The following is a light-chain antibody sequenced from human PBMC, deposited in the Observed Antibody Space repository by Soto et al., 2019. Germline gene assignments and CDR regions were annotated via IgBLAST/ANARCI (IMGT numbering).Light chain of an antibody. Sequence: QSALTQPASVSGSPGQSITISCTGSDSDDGGYNYVSWYQHHPGKAPKLIIYDVSSRPSGVSNRFSGSKSGDTASLPISGLQAEDEADYYCSSYSSTFTLDVFGTGTKLTVL. CDR1: DSDDGGYNY. CDR2: DVS. J-gene: IGLJ1*01. V-gene: IGLV2-14*03. CDR3: SSYSSTFTLDV.